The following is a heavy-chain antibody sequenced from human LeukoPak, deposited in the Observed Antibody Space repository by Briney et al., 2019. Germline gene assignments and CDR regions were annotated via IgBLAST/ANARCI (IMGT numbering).Heavy chain of an antibody. V-gene: IGHV4-59*11. CDR1: GGSTSTHY. D-gene: IGHD1-26*01. CDR3: ARDFSGNYYDY. Sequence: SETLSLTCVVSGGSTSTHYWTWIRQPPGKGLEWLGYIYYTGSTNYNPSLKSRVTISLDTSKNQFSLRLTSVTAADTAMYYCARDFSGNYYDYWGQGALVTVAS. J-gene: IGHJ4*02. CDR2: IYYTGST.